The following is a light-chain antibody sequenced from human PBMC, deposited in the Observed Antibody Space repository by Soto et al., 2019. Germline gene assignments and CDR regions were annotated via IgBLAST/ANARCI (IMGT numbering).Light chain of an antibody. CDR2: DDS. CDR1: NIESKS. J-gene: IGLJ1*01. Sequence: SYELTQPPSVSVAPGQTARITCGGSNIESKSVHWYQQKPGQAPVLAVYDDSDRPSGIPERFSGSNSGNTATLTISGVEAGDEDDYYCQVWDRSSDHYVFGTGTKLTVL. V-gene: IGLV3-21*02. CDR3: QVWDRSSDHYV.